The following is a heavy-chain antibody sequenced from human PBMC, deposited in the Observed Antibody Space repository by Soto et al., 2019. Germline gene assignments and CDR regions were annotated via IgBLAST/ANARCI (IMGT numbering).Heavy chain of an antibody. CDR3: ARDGGYGAGSYFDY. V-gene: IGHV1-18*01. CDR1: NYMFRSYG. D-gene: IGHD3-10*01. Sequence: QVQLVQSGAEVKRPGASVKVSCKAYNYMFRSYGVSWVRQAPGQGLEWMGWISAFSGNTNYPQNFQGRITMTTDTSTCTAYMELRTLRSDDSAIYYCARDGGYGAGSYFDYWGQGTLVTVSS. J-gene: IGHJ4*02. CDR2: ISAFSGNT.